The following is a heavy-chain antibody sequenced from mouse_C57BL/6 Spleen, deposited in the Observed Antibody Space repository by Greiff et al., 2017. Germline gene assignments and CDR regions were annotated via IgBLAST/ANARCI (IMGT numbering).Heavy chain of an antibody. CDR3: ARGGDDYAMDY. CDR1: GYTFTDYY. J-gene: IGHJ4*01. V-gene: IGHV1-26*01. Sequence: EVQLHQSGPELVKPGASVKISCQASGYTFTDYYMNWVQQSHGKSLEWIGAINPNYGCTSYNQKFKGKATLTVDKSSSTAYMERRSLTSEDSAVYYCARGGDDYAMDYWGQGTSVTVSS. CDR2: INPNYGCT. D-gene: IGHD3-3*01.